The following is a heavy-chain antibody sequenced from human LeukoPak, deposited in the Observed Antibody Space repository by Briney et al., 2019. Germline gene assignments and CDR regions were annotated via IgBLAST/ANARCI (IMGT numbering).Heavy chain of an antibody. CDR2: IIPIFGTA. V-gene: IGHV1-69*13. CDR1: GGTFSSYA. D-gene: IGHD2-21*02. CDR3: ARDLGPPSSVTHWYFDL. Sequence: SVKVSCKASGGTFSSYAISWVRQAPGQGLEWMGGIIPIFGTANYAQKSQGRVTITADESTSTVYMELSSLRSEDTAVYYCARDLGPPSSVTHWYFDLWGRGTLVTVSS. J-gene: IGHJ2*01.